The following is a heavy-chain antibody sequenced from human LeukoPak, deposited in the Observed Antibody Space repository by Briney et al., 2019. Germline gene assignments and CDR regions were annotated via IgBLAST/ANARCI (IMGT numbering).Heavy chain of an antibody. J-gene: IGHJ4*02. CDR3: ARSGDFWSGYYFSDY. Sequence: SETLSLTCTVSGGSISSYYWSWIRQPPGKGPEWIGYIYYSGSTNYNPSLKSRVTISVDTSKNQFSLKLSSVTAADTAVYYCARSGDFWSGYYFSDYWGQGTLVTVSS. CDR2: IYYSGST. D-gene: IGHD3-3*01. CDR1: GGSISSYY. V-gene: IGHV4-59*01.